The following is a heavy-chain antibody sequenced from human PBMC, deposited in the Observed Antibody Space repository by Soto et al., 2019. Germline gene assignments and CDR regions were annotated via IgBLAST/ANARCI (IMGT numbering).Heavy chain of an antibody. CDR3: ARVRVGTAAKTSGRSYL. CDR2: ISAYNGNT. D-gene: IGHD2-2*01. Sequence: QKLEWMGWISAYNGNTNYAQKLQGRVTMTTDTSTSTAYMELRSLRSDDTAVYYCARVRVGTAAKTSGRSYL. V-gene: IGHV1-18*01. J-gene: IGHJ2*01.